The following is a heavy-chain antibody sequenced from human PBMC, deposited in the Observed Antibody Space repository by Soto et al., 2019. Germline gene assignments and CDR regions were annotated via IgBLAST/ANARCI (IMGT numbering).Heavy chain of an antibody. CDR2: IYYSGST. Sequence: SETLSLTCTVSGGSISSSSYYWGWIRQPPGKGLEWIGSIYYSGSTYYNPSLKSRVTISVDTSKNQFSLKLSSVTAADTAVYYCASNVLLLFGELPNWFDPWGQGTLVTVSS. V-gene: IGHV4-39*01. CDR1: GGSISSSSYY. J-gene: IGHJ5*02. D-gene: IGHD3-10*01. CDR3: ASNVLLLFGELPNWFDP.